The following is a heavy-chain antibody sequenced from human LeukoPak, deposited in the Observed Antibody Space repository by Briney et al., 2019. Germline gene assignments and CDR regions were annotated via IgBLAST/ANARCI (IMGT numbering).Heavy chain of an antibody. Sequence: GGSLRLSCAASGFTFSNYAMHWVRQAPGKGLEWVAVKSYEGSNKFYAESVKGRFTISRDNSQNTLYLHMNSLRAEDTAVYYCATIGDRRTGELYRVDYWGQGTVVTVSS. CDR2: KSYEGSNK. CDR1: GFTFSNYA. D-gene: IGHD7-27*01. V-gene: IGHV3-30*04. J-gene: IGHJ4*02. CDR3: ATIGDRRTGELYRVDY.